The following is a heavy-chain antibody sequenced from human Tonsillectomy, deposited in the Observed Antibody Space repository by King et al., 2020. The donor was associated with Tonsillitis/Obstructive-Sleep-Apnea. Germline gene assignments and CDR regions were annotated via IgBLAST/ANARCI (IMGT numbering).Heavy chain of an antibody. J-gene: IGHJ1*01. CDR2: ISYEGSNK. V-gene: IGHV3-30*04. CDR3: VRERAPTCIHAVCYDFQH. D-gene: IGHD2-8*01. Sequence: VQLVESGGGVVQPGRSLRLSCAASGFTFSSYAIHWVRQAPGKGLEWVAVISYEGSNKHYADSVKGRFTISRDNSKNTLYLQMNSLRAEDTAVYYCVRERAPTCIHAVCYDFQHWGQGTLVTVSS. CDR1: GFTFSSYA.